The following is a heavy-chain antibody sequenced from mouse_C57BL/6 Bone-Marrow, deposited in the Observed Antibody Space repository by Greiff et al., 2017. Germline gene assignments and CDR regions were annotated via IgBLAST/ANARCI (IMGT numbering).Heavy chain of an antibody. Sequence: QVQLQQSGAELVRPGASVTLSCKASGYTFTDYEMHWVKQTPVHGLEWIGAIDPETGGTAYNQKFKGKAILTADKSSSTAYMERRSLTSEDSAVYDCTRWTGGWLLPYAMDYWGQGTSVTVSS. D-gene: IGHD2-3*01. CDR3: TRWTGGWLLPYAMDY. CDR1: GYTFTDYE. CDR2: IDPETGGT. J-gene: IGHJ4*01. V-gene: IGHV1-15*01.